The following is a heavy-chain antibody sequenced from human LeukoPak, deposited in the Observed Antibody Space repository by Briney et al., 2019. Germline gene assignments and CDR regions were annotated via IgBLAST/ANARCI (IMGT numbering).Heavy chain of an antibody. D-gene: IGHD2-15*01. CDR2: INPHNGDT. J-gene: IGHJ4*02. Sequence: GVSVKVSCKASGYTFIGYYLHWVRQAPGQGLEWMGGINPHNGDTNYAQKFQGRVTMTRDTSITTAYMELSGLKSDDTAVYYCATVRDIVVGGGPYYFDYWGQGTLVTVSS. V-gene: IGHV1-2*02. CDR3: ATVRDIVVGGGPYYFDY. CDR1: GYTFIGYY.